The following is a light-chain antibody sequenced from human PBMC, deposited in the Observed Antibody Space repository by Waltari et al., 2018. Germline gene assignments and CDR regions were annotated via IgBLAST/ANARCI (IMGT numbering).Light chain of an antibody. CDR1: QSLLHGSGNTF. J-gene: IGKJ1*01. V-gene: IGKV2-28*01. CDR3: MQARQTPWT. Sequence: DIVMTQSPLSLSVTPGEPASISCKSSQSLLHGSGNTFLDWYLQKPGQSPQFLIYLISNRASAVPDRFSGSGSGTDCTLKISRVEAEDVGVYFCMQARQTPWTFGQGTKVEIK. CDR2: LIS.